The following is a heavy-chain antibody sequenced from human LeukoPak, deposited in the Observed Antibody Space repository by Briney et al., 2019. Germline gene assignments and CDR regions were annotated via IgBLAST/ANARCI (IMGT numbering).Heavy chain of an antibody. J-gene: IGHJ4*02. CDR2: ISGSVGST. CDR1: GFTFSSYA. V-gene: IGHV3-23*01. CDR3: AKDRRTYSSSWGFSDY. Sequence: GGSLRLSCAASGFTFSSYAMSWVRQAPGKGLGWVSAISGSVGSTYYADSVKGRFTISRDNSKNKLYLQMNSLRAEDTAVYYCAKDRRTYSSSWGFSDYWGQGTLVAVSS. D-gene: IGHD6-6*01.